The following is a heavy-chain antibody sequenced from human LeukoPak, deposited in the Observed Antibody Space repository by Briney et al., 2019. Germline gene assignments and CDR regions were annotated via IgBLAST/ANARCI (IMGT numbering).Heavy chain of an antibody. CDR1: GGSISSGGYY. CDR3: ARQLAVREQQLVLYPFDY. V-gene: IGHV4-31*03. Sequence: SETLSLTCTVSGGSISSGGYYWSWIRQHPGKGLEWIGYIYYSGSTYYNPSLKSRVTISVDTSKNQFSLKLSSVTAADTAVYYCARQLAVREQQLVLYPFDYWGQGTLVTVSS. J-gene: IGHJ4*02. CDR2: IYYSGST. D-gene: IGHD6-13*01.